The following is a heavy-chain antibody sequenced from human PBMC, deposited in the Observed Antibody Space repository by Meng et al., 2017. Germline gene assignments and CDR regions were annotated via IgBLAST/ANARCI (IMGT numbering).Heavy chain of an antibody. J-gene: IGHJ4*02. D-gene: IGHD4-23*01. CDR3: ARFSYGGNSDY. CDR1: GFTFSSYW. V-gene: IGHV3-74*01. CDR2: INSDGSST. Sequence: GESLKISCAASGFTFSSYWMHWVRQAPGKGLVWVSRINSDGSSTSYADSVKGRFTISRDNAKNTLYLQMNSLRAEGTAVYYCARFSYGGNSDYWGQGTLVTVSS.